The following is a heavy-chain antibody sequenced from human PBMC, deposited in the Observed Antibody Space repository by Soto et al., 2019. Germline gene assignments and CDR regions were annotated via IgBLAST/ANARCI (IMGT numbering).Heavy chain of an antibody. J-gene: IGHJ4*02. CDR1: GFTFSSYW. V-gene: IGHV3-74*01. CDR3: ARGYYDFWSGYYTVREDFAY. CDR2: INSDGSST. D-gene: IGHD3-3*01. Sequence: GSLRLSGAASGFTFSSYWMHWVRQAPGKGLVWVSRINSDGSSTSYADSVKGRFTISRDNAKNTLYLQMNSLRAEDTAVYYCARGYYDFWSGYYTVREDFAYWGQGTLVTGSS.